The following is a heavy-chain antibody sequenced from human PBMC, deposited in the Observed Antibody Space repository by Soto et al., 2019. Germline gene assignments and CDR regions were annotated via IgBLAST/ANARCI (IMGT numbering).Heavy chain of an antibody. V-gene: IGHV5-10-1*01. D-gene: IGHD3-10*01. CDR3: ARHDYGNGFGEPADY. CDR2: IDPSDSYT. CDR1: GYSFTSYW. J-gene: IGHJ4*02. Sequence: GESLKISCKGSGYSFTSYWISWVRQMPGKGLEWMGRIDPSDSYTNYSPSFQGHVTISADKSISTAYLQWSSLRASDTAMYYCARHDYGNGFGEPADYWGQGTLVTVSS.